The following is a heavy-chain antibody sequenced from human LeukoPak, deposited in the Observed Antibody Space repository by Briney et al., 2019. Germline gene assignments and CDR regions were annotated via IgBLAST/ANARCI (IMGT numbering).Heavy chain of an antibody. Sequence: GGSLRLSCADSGSTFSTYSMNWVRQAPGKGLEWVSFISRSSNYIYYADSVKGRFTISRDNSKNTVFLQMNSLRAEDTAIYYCAKGAYDYIEIGYFDSWGQGTLVTVSS. V-gene: IGHV3-21*04. J-gene: IGHJ4*02. CDR1: GSTFSTYS. CDR3: AKGAYDYIEIGYFDS. D-gene: IGHD5-12*01. CDR2: ISRSSNYI.